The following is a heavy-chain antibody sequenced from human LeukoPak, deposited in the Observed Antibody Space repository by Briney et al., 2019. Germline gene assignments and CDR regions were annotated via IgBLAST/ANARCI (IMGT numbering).Heavy chain of an antibody. CDR1: GGSISSYY. Sequence: SETLSLTCTVSGGSISSYYWSWIRQPPGKGLEWIGYIYYSGSTNYNPSLKSRVTISVDTSKNQFSLKLSSVTAADTAVYYCARQGGGVNWFDPWGQGTLVTVSS. CDR2: IYYSGST. D-gene: IGHD2-8*01. CDR3: ARQGGGVNWFDP. J-gene: IGHJ5*02. V-gene: IGHV4-59*08.